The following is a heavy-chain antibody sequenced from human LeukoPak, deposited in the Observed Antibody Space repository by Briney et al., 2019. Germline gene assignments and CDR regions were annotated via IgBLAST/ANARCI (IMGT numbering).Heavy chain of an antibody. CDR2: INWNSRKL. Sequence: GRSLRLSCAASGFTFDDFAMHWVRQAPGKGLEWVSGINWNSRKLEYADSVKGRFTISRDNAKNFLYLEMSSLTTEDAAMYYCAKASREWNLQGDVYFFDYWGPGTRVTVSP. V-gene: IGHV3-9*01. CDR3: AKASREWNLQGDVYFFDY. D-gene: IGHD3-3*01. CDR1: GFTFDDFA. J-gene: IGHJ4*02.